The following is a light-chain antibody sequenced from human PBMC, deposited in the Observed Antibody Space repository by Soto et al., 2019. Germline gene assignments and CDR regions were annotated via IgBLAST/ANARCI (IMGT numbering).Light chain of an antibody. CDR3: AAWDDSLSGRV. V-gene: IGLV1-47*01. J-gene: IGLJ3*02. Sequence: QSALTQPPSASGTPGQRVTISCSGSSSNIGSNYVYWYQQLPGTAPKLLIYRINQRPSGVPDRFSGSKSGTSASLAISGLRSEDEADYYCAAWDDSLSGRVFGGGTKLTVL. CDR1: SSNIGSNY. CDR2: RIN.